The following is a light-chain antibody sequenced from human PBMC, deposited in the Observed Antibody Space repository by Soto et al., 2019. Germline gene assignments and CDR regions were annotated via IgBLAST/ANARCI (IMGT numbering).Light chain of an antibody. J-gene: IGLJ3*02. CDR2: EVS. Sequence: QSALTQPASASGSPGQSITISCTGTSSDVGGYNYVSWYQQHPGKAPKLMIYEVSNRPSGVSNRFSGSKSGNTASLTISGLQAEDEADYYCSSYTSSSTLGVFGGGTKVTVL. CDR1: SSDVGGYNY. CDR3: SSYTSSSTLGV. V-gene: IGLV2-14*01.